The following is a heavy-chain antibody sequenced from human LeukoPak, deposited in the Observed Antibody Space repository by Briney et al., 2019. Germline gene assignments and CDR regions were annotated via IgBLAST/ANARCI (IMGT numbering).Heavy chain of an antibody. CDR3: AKDQRPRNYYDSSGCPDY. CDR1: GFTFGRFA. J-gene: IGHJ4*02. Sequence: QAGGSLRLSCAASGFTFGRFAMNWVRQAPGKGLEWVAVISYDGSNKYYADSVKGRFTISRDNSKNTLYLQMNSLRAEDTAVYYCAKDQRPRNYYDSSGCPDYWGQGTLVTVSS. V-gene: IGHV3-30*18. D-gene: IGHD3-22*01. CDR2: ISYDGSNK.